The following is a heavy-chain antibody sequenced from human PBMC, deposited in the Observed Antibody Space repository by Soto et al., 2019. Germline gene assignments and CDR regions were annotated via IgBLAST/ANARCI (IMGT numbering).Heavy chain of an antibody. Sequence: GGSLRLSCAASGFTFSSYWMSWVRQAPGKGLEWVANIKQDGSEKYYVDSVKGRFTISRDNAKNSLYLQMNSLRAEDTAVYYCARHGYSSGWYVGGYYYYGMDVWGQGTTVTVSS. J-gene: IGHJ6*02. V-gene: IGHV3-7*03. CDR1: GFTFSSYW. CDR2: IKQDGSEK. CDR3: ARHGYSSGWYVGGYYYYGMDV. D-gene: IGHD6-19*01.